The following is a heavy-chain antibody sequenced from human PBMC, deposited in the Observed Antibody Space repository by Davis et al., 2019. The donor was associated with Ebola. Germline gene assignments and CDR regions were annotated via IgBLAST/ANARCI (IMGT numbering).Heavy chain of an antibody. Sequence: SETLSLTCALYGGSFSGYYWSWIRQPPGKGLEWIGEINHSGSTNYNPTLKSRVTISVDTSKNQFSLKLSSVTAADTAVYYCAGGGVRVRYYYYGMDVWGQGTTVTVSS. D-gene: IGHD3-10*01. J-gene: IGHJ6*02. CDR3: AGGGVRVRYYYYGMDV. CDR1: GGSFSGYY. V-gene: IGHV4-34*01. CDR2: INHSGST.